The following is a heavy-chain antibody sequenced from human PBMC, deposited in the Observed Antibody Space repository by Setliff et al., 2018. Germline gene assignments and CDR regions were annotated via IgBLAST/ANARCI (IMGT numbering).Heavy chain of an antibody. CDR2: IYSKGSM. CDR1: DGSLYSGNYY. D-gene: IGHD5-18*01. CDR3: ARGDSSGNNYPVLDY. J-gene: IGHJ4*01. Sequence: SETLSLTCTVSDGSLYSGNYYWTWIRQPAGKALEWIGQIYSKGSMNYNPSLKSRVTISADSSKSQFFLRLTSVTAADTAIYYCARGDSSGNNYPVLDYWGQGTLVTVSS. V-gene: IGHV4-61*09.